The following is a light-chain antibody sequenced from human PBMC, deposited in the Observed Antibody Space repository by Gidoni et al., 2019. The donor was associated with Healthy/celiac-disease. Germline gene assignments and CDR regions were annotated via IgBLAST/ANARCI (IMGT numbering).Light chain of an antibody. CDR1: QDISNY. J-gene: IGKJ2*01. V-gene: IGKV1-33*01. CDR2: DAS. CDR3: QQYDNLHMYT. Sequence: DIQMTQSPSSLSASVGDRVTITCQASQDISNYLNWYQQKPGKAPKLLIYDASNLETGVPSSFSGSGSGTDVTFTISSLQPEDIATYYCQQYDNLHMYTFGQGTKLEIK.